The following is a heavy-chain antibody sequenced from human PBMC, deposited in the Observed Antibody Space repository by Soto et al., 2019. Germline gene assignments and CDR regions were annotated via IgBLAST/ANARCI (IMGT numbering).Heavy chain of an antibody. CDR1: GGSFSGYY. CDR2: INHSGST. J-gene: IGHJ5*02. CDR3: ARGIPTSWFDP. V-gene: IGHV4-34*01. D-gene: IGHD2-2*01. Sequence: QVQLQQWGAGLLKPSETLSLTCAVYGGSFSGYYWSWIRQPPGKGLEWIGEINHSGSTNYKPSLKSHVTISVETSKNHFSLKLSSVTAADTAVYYCARGIPTSWFDPWGQGTLVTVSS.